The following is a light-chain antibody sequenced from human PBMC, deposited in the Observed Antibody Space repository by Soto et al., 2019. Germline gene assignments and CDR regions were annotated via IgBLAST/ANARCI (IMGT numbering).Light chain of an antibody. CDR2: GAS. CDR1: QSVGSK. Sequence: EKLMTQSPVTLSVSRLERVTLSFRASQSVGSKLAWYHQKPGQAPRLLIYGASNRATGIPVRFSGSGSGTDFTLTISRLEPEDFAVYYCQQYGSSGTFGQGTKVDIK. J-gene: IGKJ1*01. CDR3: QQYGSSGT. V-gene: IGKV3-20*01.